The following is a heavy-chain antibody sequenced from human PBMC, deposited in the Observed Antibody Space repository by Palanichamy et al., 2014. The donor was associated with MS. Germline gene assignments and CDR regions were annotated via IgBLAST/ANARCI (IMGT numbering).Heavy chain of an antibody. J-gene: IGHJ4*02. CDR3: ARRNDHVVFGPHFDF. CDR1: GVSISSDNYY. D-gene: IGHD3/OR15-3a*01. CDR2: LYYSGST. Sequence: QLQLQESGPGLVKPSETLSLTCSVSGVSISSDNYYWGWIRQPPGKGLEWIGSLYYSGSTYYNPSLKSRVTISVETSKNQFSLKLSSVTAADTAVYFCARRNDHVVFGPHFDFWGQGILVTVSS. V-gene: IGHV4-39*07.